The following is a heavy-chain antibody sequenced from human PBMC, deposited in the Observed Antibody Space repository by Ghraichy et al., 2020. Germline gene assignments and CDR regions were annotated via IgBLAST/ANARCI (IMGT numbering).Heavy chain of an antibody. Sequence: ASVKVSCKASGYSFISHDFNWVRLATGQRPEWMGWMNPDSGATGFAPKFQGRFTMTRDTSKSTAYMELTSLRSEDTAVYYCARGFSRGTLGLDYWGQETLVTVSS. CDR3: ARGFSRGTLGLDY. CDR2: MNPDSGAT. D-gene: IGHD2/OR15-2a*01. J-gene: IGHJ4*02. CDR1: GYSFISHD. V-gene: IGHV1-8*01.